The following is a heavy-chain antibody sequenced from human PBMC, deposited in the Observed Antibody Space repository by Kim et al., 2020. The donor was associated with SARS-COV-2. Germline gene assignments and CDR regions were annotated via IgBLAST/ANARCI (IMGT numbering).Heavy chain of an antibody. V-gene: IGHV3-23*01. Sequence: GGSLRLSCAASGFTFSSYAMSWVRQAPGKGLEWVSAISGSGGSTYYADSVKGRFTISRDNSKNTLYLQMNSLRAEDTAVYYCAKDLYYGDYEYYFDYWGQGTLVTVSS. J-gene: IGHJ4*02. CDR2: ISGSGGST. CDR1: GFTFSSYA. CDR3: AKDLYYGDYEYYFDY. D-gene: IGHD4-17*01.